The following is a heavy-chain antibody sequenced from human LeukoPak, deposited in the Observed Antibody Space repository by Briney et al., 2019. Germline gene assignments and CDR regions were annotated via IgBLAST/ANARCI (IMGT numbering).Heavy chain of an antibody. CDR1: GYTFTGYY. V-gene: IGHV1-2*02. D-gene: IGHD6-13*01. J-gene: IGHJ4*02. Sequence: ASVTVSCKASGYTFTGYYMHWVRQAPGQGLEWMGWINPNSGGTNYAQKFQGRVTMTRDTSISTAYMELSRLRSDDTAVYYCAGSRGRAAAGNFDYWGQGTLVTVSS. CDR3: AGSRGRAAAGNFDY. CDR2: INPNSGGT.